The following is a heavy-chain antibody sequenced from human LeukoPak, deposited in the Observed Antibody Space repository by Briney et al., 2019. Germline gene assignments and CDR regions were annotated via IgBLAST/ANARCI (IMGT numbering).Heavy chain of an antibody. J-gene: IGHJ4*02. CDR2: IASSGSAI. CDR3: AREIFYSGYDFGFDS. Sequence: GGSLRLSCAASGFTFSSYEMNWVRQAPGKGLEWVSYIASSGSAIYYADSAKGRFTISRDNAKNSLYLHMNSLRAEDTAVYYCAREIFYSGYDFGFDSWGQGTLVTVSS. V-gene: IGHV3-48*03. CDR1: GFTFSSYE. D-gene: IGHD5-12*01.